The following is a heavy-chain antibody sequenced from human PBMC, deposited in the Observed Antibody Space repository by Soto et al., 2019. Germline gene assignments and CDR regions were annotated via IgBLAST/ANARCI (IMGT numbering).Heavy chain of an antibody. Sequence: SETLSLTCAVSGGSISSGGYSWSWIRQPPGKGLEWIGYIYHSGSTYYNPSLKSRVTISVDRSKNQFSLKLSSVTAADTAVYYCARGGGVDTAMEDYYYYGMDVWGQGTTVTVSS. CDR3: ARGGGVDTAMEDYYYYGMDV. CDR2: IYHSGST. CDR1: GGSISSGGYS. V-gene: IGHV4-30-2*01. D-gene: IGHD5-18*01. J-gene: IGHJ6*02.